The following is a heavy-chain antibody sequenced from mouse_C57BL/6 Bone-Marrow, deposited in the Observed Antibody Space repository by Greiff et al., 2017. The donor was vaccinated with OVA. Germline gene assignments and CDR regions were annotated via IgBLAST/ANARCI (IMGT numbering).Heavy chain of an antibody. CDR2: INPYNGGT. J-gene: IGHJ2*01. V-gene: IGHV1-19*01. D-gene: IGHD1-1*01. CDR3: ARTGSSYPYYFDY. CDR1: GYTFTDYY. Sequence: VQLKESGPVLVKPGASVKMSCKASGYTFTDYYMNWVKQSHGKSLEWIGVINPYNGGTSYNQKFKGKATLTVDKSSSTAYMELNSLTSEDSAVYYCARTGSSYPYYFDYWGQGTTLTVSS.